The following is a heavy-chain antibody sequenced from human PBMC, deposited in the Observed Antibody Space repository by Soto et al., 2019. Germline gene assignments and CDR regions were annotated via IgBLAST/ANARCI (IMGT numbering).Heavy chain of an antibody. D-gene: IGHD1-1*01. V-gene: IGHV3-74*01. J-gene: IGHJ4*02. Sequence: GGSVRLSCSVSGFTFSAYWMHWVRQVPGKGLTWVSRISDDGSTATYADSVKGRFVISRDNAKNSLYLEMNTLRADDSGLYYCARGPRVSSTGTGAHWGRGTLVTVSS. CDR2: ISDDGSTA. CDR3: ARGPRVSSTGTGAH. CDR1: GFTFSAYW.